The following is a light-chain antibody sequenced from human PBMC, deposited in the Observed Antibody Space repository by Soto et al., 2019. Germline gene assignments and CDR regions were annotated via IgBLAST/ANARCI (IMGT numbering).Light chain of an antibody. CDR1: QDIASW. Sequence: IRMTQSPSSVSGSVGARVSRTGRASQDIASWLAWYQQRPGKAPVLLIFGASILQSGVSSRFSGSGAGTEFNLTINSLQPEDFGVYYCQQAHNLPVTFGGGTKVDIK. CDR3: QQAHNLPVT. CDR2: GAS. V-gene: IGKV1-12*01. J-gene: IGKJ4*01.